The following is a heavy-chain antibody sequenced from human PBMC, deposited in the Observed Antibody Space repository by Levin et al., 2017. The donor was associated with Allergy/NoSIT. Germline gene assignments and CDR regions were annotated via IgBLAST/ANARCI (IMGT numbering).Heavy chain of an antibody. CDR1: GGSISSYY. CDR2: IYYSGST. D-gene: IGHD4-17*01. J-gene: IGHJ4*02. Sequence: SETLSLTCTVSGGSISSYYWSWIRQPPEKGLEWIGYIYYSGSTNYNPSLKSRVTISVDTSKNQFSLKLSSVTAADTAVYYCARRGHYGGAFDYWGQGTLVTVSS. CDR3: ARRGHYGGAFDY. V-gene: IGHV4-59*01.